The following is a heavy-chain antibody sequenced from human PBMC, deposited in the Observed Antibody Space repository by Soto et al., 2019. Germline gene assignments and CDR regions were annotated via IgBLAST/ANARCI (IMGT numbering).Heavy chain of an antibody. CDR3: ARDPLYCSGDSCPFYYYYYYGMDV. CDR2: IKYDGSQK. CDR1: GFTFRKFG. D-gene: IGHD2-15*01. V-gene: IGHV3-33*05. J-gene: IGHJ6*02. Sequence: PGGSLRLSCVASGFTFRKFGMHWVRQAPGKGLEWVALIKYDGSQKYNIDSVDGRFIVSRDNSKSTMYLQMNSLRAEDTAVYYCARDPLYCSGDSCPFYYYYYYGMDVWGQGTTVTVSS.